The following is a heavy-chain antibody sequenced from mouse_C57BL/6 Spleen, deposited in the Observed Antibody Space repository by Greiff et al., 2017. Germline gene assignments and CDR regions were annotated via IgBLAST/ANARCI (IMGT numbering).Heavy chain of an antibody. V-gene: IGHV2-5*01. J-gene: IGHJ4*01. Sequence: VQLKESGPGLVQPSQSLSITCTVSGFSLTSYGVHWVRQSPGKGLEWLGVIWRGGSTDYNAAFMSRLSITKDNSKSQVFFKMNSLQADDTAIYYCAKKGDFYYYGSSYAMDYWGQGTSVTVSS. CDR1: GFSLTSYG. D-gene: IGHD1-1*01. CDR2: IWRGGST. CDR3: AKKGDFYYYGSSYAMDY.